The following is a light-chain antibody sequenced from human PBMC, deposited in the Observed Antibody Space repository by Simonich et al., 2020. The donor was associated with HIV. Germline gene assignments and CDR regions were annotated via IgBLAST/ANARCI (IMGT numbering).Light chain of an antibody. CDR3: QQYYSTPPT. V-gene: IGKV4-1*01. CDR2: WSS. J-gene: IGKJ1*01. CDR1: QSVLYSSNNNNY. Sequence: DIVMTQSPDSLAVSLGERATINCQSSQSVLYSSNNNNYFAWYQQKPGQPPNLLIYWSSTRESGVPDRFSGSGSGTDFTLTISSLQAEDVAVYFCQQYYSTPPTFGQGTKVEIK.